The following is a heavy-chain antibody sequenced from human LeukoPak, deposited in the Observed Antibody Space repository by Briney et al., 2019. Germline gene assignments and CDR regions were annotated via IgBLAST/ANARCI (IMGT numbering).Heavy chain of an antibody. CDR3: ARSSRGLLDY. J-gene: IGHJ4*02. D-gene: IGHD3-10*01. Sequence: PQTLSLTCTVSGGSISSGGYYWSWIRQHPGKGLEWIGYIYYSGSTYYNPSLKSRVTISVDTSKNQFSLKLSSVTAADTAVYYCARSSRGLLDYWGQGTLVTVSS. V-gene: IGHV4-31*03. CDR1: GGSISSGGYY. CDR2: IYYSGST.